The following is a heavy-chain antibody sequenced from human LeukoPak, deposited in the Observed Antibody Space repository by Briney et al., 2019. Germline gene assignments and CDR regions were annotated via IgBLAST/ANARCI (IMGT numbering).Heavy chain of an antibody. CDR2: INHSGST. D-gene: IGHD2-2*02. CDR1: GGSFSGYY. CDR3: ARGASGDCSSTSCYTIVGFDY. J-gene: IGHJ4*02. V-gene: IGHV4-34*01. Sequence: PSETLSLTCAVYGGSFSGYYWSWIRQPPGKGLEWIGEINHSGSTNYNPSLKSRVTISVDTSKNQFSLKLSSVTAADTAVYYCARGASGDCSSTSCYTIVGFDYWGQGTLVTVSS.